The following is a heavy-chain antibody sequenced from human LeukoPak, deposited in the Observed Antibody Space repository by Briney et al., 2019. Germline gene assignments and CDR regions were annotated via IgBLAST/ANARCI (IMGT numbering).Heavy chain of an antibody. CDR3: ARDLTGYSSGWENFDY. CDR2: IIPIFGTA. J-gene: IGHJ4*02. V-gene: IGHV1-69*05. CDR1: GGTFSSYA. D-gene: IGHD6-19*01. Sequence: ASVKVSCKASGGTFSSYAINWVRQAPGQGLEWMGEIIPIFGTANYAQKFQGRITITTDESTSTAYMELSSLRSEDTAVYYCARDLTGYSSGWENFDYWGQGTLVTVSS.